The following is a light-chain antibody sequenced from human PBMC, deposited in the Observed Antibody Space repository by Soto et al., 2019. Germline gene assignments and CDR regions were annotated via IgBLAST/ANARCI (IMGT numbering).Light chain of an antibody. CDR2: DAS. CDR3: QQYENYWT. V-gene: IGKV1-5*01. CDR1: HNIVNY. J-gene: IGKJ1*01. Sequence: DIQMTQYPSSMSASVGDRLTITCRASHNIVNYLNWYHQKPGKAPKLLIYDASNLESGVPSRFSGSGSGTEFTLTISSLQPEDFGIYYCQQYENYWTFGQGTKVDNK.